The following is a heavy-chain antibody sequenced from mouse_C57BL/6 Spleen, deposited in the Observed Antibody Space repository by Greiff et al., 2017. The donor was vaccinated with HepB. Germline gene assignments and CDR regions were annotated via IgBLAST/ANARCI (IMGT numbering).Heavy chain of an antibody. J-gene: IGHJ2*01. CDR2: IDPSDSYT. D-gene: IGHD1-1*01. CDR1: GYTFTSYW. V-gene: IGHV1-69*01. Sequence: VQLQQPGAELVMPGASVKLSCKASGYTFTSYWMHWVKQRPGQGLEWIGEIDPSDSYTNYNQKFKGKSTLTVDKSSSTAYMQLSSLTSEDSAVYYCPRGEDYGSSSHYFDYWGQGTTLTVSS. CDR3: PRGEDYGSSSHYFDY.